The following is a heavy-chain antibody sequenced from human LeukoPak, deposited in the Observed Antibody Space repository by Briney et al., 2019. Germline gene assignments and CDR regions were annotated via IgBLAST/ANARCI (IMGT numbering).Heavy chain of an antibody. D-gene: IGHD1-14*01. CDR3: ATGQGHGMDV. Sequence: GGSLRLSCAASGFTFSSYWMHWVRHAPGKGLVWVSRINSDGSSTSYADSVKGRFTISRDNAKDTLYLQMNSLRAEDTAVYYCATGQGHGMDVWGQGTTATVSS. V-gene: IGHV3-74*01. J-gene: IGHJ6*02. CDR1: GFTFSSYW. CDR2: INSDGSST.